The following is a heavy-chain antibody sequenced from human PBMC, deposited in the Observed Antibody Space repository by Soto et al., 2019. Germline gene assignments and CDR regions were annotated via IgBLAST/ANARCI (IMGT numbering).Heavy chain of an antibody. V-gene: IGHV4-59*08. CDR3: ARQSSGWYNWFDP. CDR1: GGSISSYY. D-gene: IGHD6-19*01. CDR2: IYYSGSI. Sequence: SETLSLTCTVSGGSISSYYWSWVRQPPGKGLEWIGYIYYSGSINYNPSLKSRVTISVDTSKNQFSLKLSSVTAAETAVYYCARQSSGWYNWFDPWGQGTLVTVSS. J-gene: IGHJ5*02.